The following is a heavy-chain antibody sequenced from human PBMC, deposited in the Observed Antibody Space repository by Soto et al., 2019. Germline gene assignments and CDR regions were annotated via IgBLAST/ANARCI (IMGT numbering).Heavy chain of an antibody. D-gene: IGHD1-26*01. V-gene: IGHV5-10-1*03. Sequence: EVQLEQSGAEVKKPGESLRISCKGSGFSFTSYWISWVRQMPGKGLEWMGRIDPTDSYTNYSPSFQGHVTISADKSLSTAYLQWRSLKASDTAMYYCASSEWELLPFDAFDIWGQGTMVTVSS. CDR1: GFSFTSYW. CDR2: IDPTDSYT. CDR3: ASSEWELLPFDAFDI. J-gene: IGHJ3*02.